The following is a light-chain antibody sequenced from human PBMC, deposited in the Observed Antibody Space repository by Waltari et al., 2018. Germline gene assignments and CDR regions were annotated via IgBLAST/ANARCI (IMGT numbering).Light chain of an antibody. V-gene: IGLV2-11*01. CDR1: SSDGGNYNY. CDR3: CSYAGRYVWV. CDR2: DVS. J-gene: IGLJ3*02. Sequence: QSALTQPRSVSGSPGQSVTVSCTGTSSDGGNYNYVSWYQQHPGKAPKLMIFDVSKRPSGVPDRFSGSKSGNTASLTISGLQAEDEADYYCCSYAGRYVWVFGGGTKVTVL.